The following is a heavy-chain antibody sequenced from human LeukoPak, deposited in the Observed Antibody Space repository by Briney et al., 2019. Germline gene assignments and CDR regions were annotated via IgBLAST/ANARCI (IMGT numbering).Heavy chain of an antibody. CDR3: ARDYMGRTFDY. V-gene: IGHV3-30-3*01. Sequence: QTGGSLRLSCAASGFTFSSYAMHWVRQAPGKGLEWVAVISYDGSNKYYADSVKGRFTISRDNSKNTLYLQMNSLRAEDTAVYYCARDYMGRTFDYWGQGTLVTVSS. CDR1: GFTFSSYA. CDR2: ISYDGSNK. D-gene: IGHD3-10*01. J-gene: IGHJ4*02.